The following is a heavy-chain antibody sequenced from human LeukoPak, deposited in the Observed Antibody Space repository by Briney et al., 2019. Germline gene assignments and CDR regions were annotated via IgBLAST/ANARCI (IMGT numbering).Heavy chain of an antibody. CDR1: SVSISSGGYW. CDR3: ASGSGRFYFDH. Sequence: SETLSLTCSVSSVSISSGGYWWSWLRQHPGKGLEGMGYLYYSGTTYYNPSLKSRVTISIDKSKNLFFLNLTSVTAADTAVYYCASGSGRFYFDHWGQGTLVSVSS. V-gene: IGHV4-31*03. J-gene: IGHJ4*02. CDR2: LYYSGTT. D-gene: IGHD3-10*01.